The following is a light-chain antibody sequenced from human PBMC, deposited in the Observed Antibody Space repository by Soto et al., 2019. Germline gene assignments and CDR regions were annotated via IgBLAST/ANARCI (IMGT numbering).Light chain of an antibody. J-gene: IGLJ1*01. CDR3: QVWDSSSDHYV. V-gene: IGLV3-21*02. CDR2: DDS. CDR1: NIGTKS. Sequence: SYDLAQPPSVSVAPGQTARLTCGGDNIGTKSVHWYQQKPGQAPVLVVYDDSDRPSGIPERFSGSNSGTTATLTISRVEDGDEADYYCQVWDSSSDHYVFGTGTKVTVL.